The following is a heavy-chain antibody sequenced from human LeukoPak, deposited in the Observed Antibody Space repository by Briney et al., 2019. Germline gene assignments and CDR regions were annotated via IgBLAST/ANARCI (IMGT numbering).Heavy chain of an antibody. V-gene: IGHV4-59*03. CDR3: ARTGTGWSFDY. D-gene: IGHD6-19*01. CDR1: GGSIRTYF. Sequence: PSETLSLTCTVSGGSIRTYFWTWLRQPPGKGLEWIGYNSYSGNTNYNPSLRSRVSISVDMSMSQFSLKLTSVTAADTAVFYCARTGTGWSFDYWGQAPLVTVSS. J-gene: IGHJ4*02. CDR2: NSYSGNT.